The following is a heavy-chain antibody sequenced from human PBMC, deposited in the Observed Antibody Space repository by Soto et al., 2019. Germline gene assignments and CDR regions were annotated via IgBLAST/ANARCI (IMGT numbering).Heavy chain of an antibody. CDR1: GGSFSGYY. J-gene: IGHJ4*02. CDR3: ARRDVVVVTAIRHDY. Sequence: SETLSLTCAVYGGSFSGYYWSWIRQPPGKGLEWIGEINHSGSTNYKPSLKSRVTISVGTSKNQFSLKLCSVTAADTAVYYCARRDVVVVTAIRHDYWGQGTLVTVSS. V-gene: IGHV4-34*01. CDR2: INHSGST. D-gene: IGHD2-21*02.